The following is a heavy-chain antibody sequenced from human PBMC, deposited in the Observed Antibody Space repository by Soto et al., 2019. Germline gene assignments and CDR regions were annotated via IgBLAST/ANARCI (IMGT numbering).Heavy chain of an antibody. V-gene: IGHV3-74*01. D-gene: IGHD6-19*01. CDR3: ASGTGVAVAGTWACDY. CDR1: AFTFSSYW. J-gene: IGHJ4*02. Sequence: EVQLVESGGGLVQPGGSLRLSCAASAFTFSSYWMHWVRQAPGKGLVWVSGIKSDGSSTRYADSVKGRFTISRDNAKKTLYLQMNSLRAEDTAVYYCASGTGVAVAGTWACDYWGQGTLVTVSS. CDR2: IKSDGSST.